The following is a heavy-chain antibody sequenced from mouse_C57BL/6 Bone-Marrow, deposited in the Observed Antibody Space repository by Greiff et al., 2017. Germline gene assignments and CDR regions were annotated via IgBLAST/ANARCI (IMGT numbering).Heavy chain of an antibody. CDR2: ISSGGSYT. CDR1: GFTFSSYG. D-gene: IGHD3-2*02. V-gene: IGHV5-6*01. CDR3: ARGKAAQIAY. J-gene: IGHJ3*01. Sequence: EVQRVESGGDLVKPGGSLKLSCAASGFTFSSYGMSWVRQTPDQRLEWVATISSGGSYTYYPDSVKGRVTISRDTAKNTLYLQMSSLKSEDTAMYYCARGKAAQIAYWGQGTLVTVSA.